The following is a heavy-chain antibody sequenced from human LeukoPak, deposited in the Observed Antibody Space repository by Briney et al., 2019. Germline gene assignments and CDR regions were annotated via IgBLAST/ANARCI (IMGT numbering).Heavy chain of an antibody. Sequence: SKTLSLACTVSGGSISSYYWSWIRQPPGKGLEWIGYIYYSGSTNYNPYLKSRVTISVDTSKNQFSLKLSSVTAADTAVYYCAREAPGGGQWLHMNRRFDYWGQGTLVTVSS. D-gene: IGHD6-19*01. V-gene: IGHV4-59*12. CDR1: GGSISSYY. CDR3: AREAPGGGQWLHMNRRFDY. J-gene: IGHJ4*02. CDR2: IYYSGST.